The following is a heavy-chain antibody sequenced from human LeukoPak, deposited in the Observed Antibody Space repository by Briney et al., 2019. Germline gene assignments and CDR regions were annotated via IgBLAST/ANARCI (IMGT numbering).Heavy chain of an antibody. V-gene: IGHV1-24*01. CDR1: GYTLTELS. J-gene: IGHJ4*02. D-gene: IGHD3-22*01. CDR2: FDPGDGET. CDR3: ATDYYYDSSGSYYTVDY. Sequence: ASVKVSCKVSGYTLTELSMHWLRQAPGKGLEWMGGFDPGDGETFYAQKFQGRVTMTEDTSTDTAYMELSRLRSEDTAVYYCATDYYYDSSGSYYTVDYWGQGTLVTVSS.